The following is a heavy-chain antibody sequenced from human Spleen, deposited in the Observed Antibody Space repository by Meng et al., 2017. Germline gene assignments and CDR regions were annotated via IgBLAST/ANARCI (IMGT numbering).Heavy chain of an antibody. D-gene: IGHD3-16*02. CDR2: IYPGDSDT. Sequence: GESLKISCKASGYNFASYWIGWVRQMPGRGLECMGFIYPGDSDTKYSPSFQGQVTISADKSISTAYLQWSSLKASDTAMYFCARLVITFGGIIVIPVNYFDFWGQGTLVTVSS. CDR1: GYNFASYW. CDR3: ARLVITFGGIIVIPVNYFDF. V-gene: IGHV5-51*01. J-gene: IGHJ4*02.